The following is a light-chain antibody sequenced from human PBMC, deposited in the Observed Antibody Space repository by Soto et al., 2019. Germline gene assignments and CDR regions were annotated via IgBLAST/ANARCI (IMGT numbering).Light chain of an antibody. Sequence: EIVMTQSPGTLSVSPGERATLSCRASQYIVTNLAWYQQKPGQAPRLLIFAASTRAPGIPARFSGSGSGTEFTLTISSLQPEDFATYYCQQSYSTLLTFGGGTKVEIK. CDR2: AAS. CDR3: QQSYSTLLT. J-gene: IGKJ4*01. CDR1: QYIVTN. V-gene: IGKV3-15*01.